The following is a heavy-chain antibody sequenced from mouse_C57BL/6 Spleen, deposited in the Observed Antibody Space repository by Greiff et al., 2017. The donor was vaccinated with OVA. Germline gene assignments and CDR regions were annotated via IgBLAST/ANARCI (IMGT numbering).Heavy chain of an antibody. V-gene: IGHV1-82*01. D-gene: IGHD2-4*01. J-gene: IGHJ1*03. CDR2: IYPGDGDT. CDR3: ARSDDYDWYFDV. Sequence: VQLQQSGPELVKPGASVKISCKASGYAFSSSWMNWVKQRPGKGLEWIGRIYPGDGDTNYNGKFKGKATLTADKSSSTAYMQLSSLTSEDSAVYFCARSDDYDWYFDVWGTGTTVTVSS. CDR1: GYAFSSSW.